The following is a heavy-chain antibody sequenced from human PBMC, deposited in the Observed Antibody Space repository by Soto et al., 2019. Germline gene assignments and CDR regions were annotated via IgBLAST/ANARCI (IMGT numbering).Heavy chain of an antibody. J-gene: IGHJ3*02. D-gene: IGHD2-8*02. V-gene: IGHV5-51*01. CDR1: GYNFANFC. CDR2: ILPGDSDT. CDR3: AAGYSTGLDAFDI. Sequence: GESLKISCKGSGYNFANFCIGLLRHMPGKGLGRMGMILPGDSDTKNSPSLEGQITMSADKSDSSAFLQWRSLKASDTAIYYCAAGYSTGLDAFDIWGKGTMVT.